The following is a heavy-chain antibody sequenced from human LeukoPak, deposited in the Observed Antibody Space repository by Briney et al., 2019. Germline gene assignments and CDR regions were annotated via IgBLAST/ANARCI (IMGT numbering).Heavy chain of an antibody. CDR1: GGSISSYY. Sequence: SETLSLTCTVSGGSISSYYWSWIRQPAGKGLEWIGRIYTSGSTNYNPSLKSRVTMSVDTSKNQFSLKLSSVTAADTAVYYCAREGGITMMGEGEIDYWGQGTLVTVSS. V-gene: IGHV4-4*07. J-gene: IGHJ4*02. CDR3: AREGGITMMGEGEIDY. D-gene: IGHD3-22*01. CDR2: IYTSGST.